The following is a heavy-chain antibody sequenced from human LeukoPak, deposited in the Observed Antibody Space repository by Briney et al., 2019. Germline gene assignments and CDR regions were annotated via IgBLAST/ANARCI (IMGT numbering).Heavy chain of an antibody. CDR1: GGSISSSSYY. CDR2: IYYSGST. V-gene: IGHV4-39*07. CDR3: ARGGELYNADAFDI. Sequence: SETLSLTCTVSGGSISSSSYYWGWIRQPPGKGLEWIGSIYYSGSTYYNPSLKSRVTISVDTSKNQFSLKLSSVTAADTAVYYCARGGELYNADAFDIWGQGTMVTVSS. J-gene: IGHJ3*02. D-gene: IGHD1-26*01.